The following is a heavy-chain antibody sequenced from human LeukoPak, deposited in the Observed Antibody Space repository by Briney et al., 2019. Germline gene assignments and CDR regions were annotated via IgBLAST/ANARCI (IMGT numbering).Heavy chain of an antibody. CDR1: GVSISSSSYY. J-gene: IGHJ4*02. CDR2: IYYSGST. D-gene: IGHD5-18*01. Sequence: PSETLSLTCTVSGVSISSSSYYWGWIRQPPGKGLEWIGSIYYSGSTYYNPSLKSRVTISVDTSKNQFSLKLSSVTAADTAVYYCARNVDTAMAFDYWGQGTLVTVSS. V-gene: IGHV4-39*01. CDR3: ARNVDTAMAFDY.